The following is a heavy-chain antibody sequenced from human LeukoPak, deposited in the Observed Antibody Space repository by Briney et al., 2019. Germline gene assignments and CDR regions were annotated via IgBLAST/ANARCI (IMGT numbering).Heavy chain of an antibody. CDR1: GFTFSSYW. V-gene: IGHV3-74*01. J-gene: IGHJ3*02. CDR3: ARAGGATGAFDI. CDR2: INSDGCST. Sequence: QPGGFLRLSCAASGFTFSSYWIHSVRQAPGKGLRWVSRINSDGCSTSYADSEKGRFTITRDNAKSTLYLQMNSLRSEDTAVNYCARAGGATGAFDIWGQGTMVTVSS. D-gene: IGHD1-26*01.